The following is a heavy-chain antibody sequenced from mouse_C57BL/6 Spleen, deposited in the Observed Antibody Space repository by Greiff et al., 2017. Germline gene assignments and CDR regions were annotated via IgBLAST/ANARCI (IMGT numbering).Heavy chain of an antibody. CDR1: GFTFSSYA. CDR3: ARDERYYGNGYAMDY. Sequence: EVHLVESGGGLVKPGGSLKLSCAASGFTFSSYAMSWVRQTPEKRLEWVATISDGGSYTYYPDNVKGRFTISRDNAKNNLYLQMSHLKSEDTAMYYCARDERYYGNGYAMDYWGQGTSVTVSS. J-gene: IGHJ4*01. D-gene: IGHD1-1*02. CDR2: ISDGGSYT. V-gene: IGHV5-4*01.